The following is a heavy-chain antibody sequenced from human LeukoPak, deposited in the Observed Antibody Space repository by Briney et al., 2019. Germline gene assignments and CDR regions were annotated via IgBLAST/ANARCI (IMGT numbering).Heavy chain of an antibody. CDR3: ASARKRPQFDY. CDR1: GGSFSGYY. Sequence: SETPSLTCAVYGGSFSGYYWSWIRQPPGKGLEWIGEINHSGSTNYNPSLKSRVTISVDTSKNQFSLKLSSVTAADTAVYYCASARKRPQFDYWGQGTLVTVSS. CDR2: INHSGST. V-gene: IGHV4-34*01. J-gene: IGHJ4*02.